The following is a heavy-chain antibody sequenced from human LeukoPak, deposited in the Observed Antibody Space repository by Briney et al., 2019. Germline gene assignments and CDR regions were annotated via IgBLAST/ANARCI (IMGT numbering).Heavy chain of an antibody. D-gene: IGHD3-10*01. CDR2: ISYDGSNK. J-gene: IGHJ5*02. Sequence: GGSLTLSCAASGFTFSSYAMHRVRQAPGKGLEWVAVISYDGSNKYYADSVKGRFTIFRDNSKNTLYLQMNSLRAEDNAVYYCARDVYGSGSYPGGFDPWGQGTLVTVSS. CDR1: GFTFSSYA. V-gene: IGHV3-30*04. CDR3: ARDVYGSGSYPGGFDP.